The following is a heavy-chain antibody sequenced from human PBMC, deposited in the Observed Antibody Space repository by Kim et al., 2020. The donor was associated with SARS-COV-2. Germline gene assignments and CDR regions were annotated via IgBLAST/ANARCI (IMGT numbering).Heavy chain of an antibody. CDR1: GFTFSSYA. CDR2: ISYDGSNK. CDR3: ARDFVDIVVVPAAMGVGAFDY. D-gene: IGHD2-2*01. Sequence: GGSLRLSCAASGFTFSSYAMHWVRQAPGKGLEWVAVISYDGSNKYYADSVKGRFTISRDNSKNTLYLQMNSLRAEDTAVYYCARDFVDIVVVPAAMGVGAFDYWGQGTLVTVSS. J-gene: IGHJ4*02. V-gene: IGHV3-30*04.